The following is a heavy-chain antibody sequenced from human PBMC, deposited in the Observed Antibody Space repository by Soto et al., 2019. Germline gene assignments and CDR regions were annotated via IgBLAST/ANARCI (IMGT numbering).Heavy chain of an antibody. Sequence: PGGALRLSCAVPGFTFSLFGMHWVRQAPGKGLEWVAFISYEGRNKYYADSVKGRFTISRDNSKNTLSLQMDSLRPEDTAVYYCAKGRDSTLLRWQYFDNWGQGTQVTVSS. CDR1: GFTFSLFG. J-gene: IGHJ4*02. CDR3: AKGRDSTLLRWQYFDN. CDR2: ISYEGRNK. D-gene: IGHD4-17*01. V-gene: IGHV3-30*18.